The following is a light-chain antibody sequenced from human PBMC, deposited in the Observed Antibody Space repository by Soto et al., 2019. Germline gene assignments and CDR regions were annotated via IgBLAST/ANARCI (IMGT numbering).Light chain of an antibody. V-gene: IGKV3-15*01. J-gene: IGKJ5*01. CDR2: GAS. CDR3: QQYGSSRGA. CDR1: QSVRSN. Sequence: EILMTQSPATLSVSPGERATLSCGASQSVRSNLDWYQQKTGKAPRLLIYGASTRATGIPARLSGSGYGTELTITISRMETEEFEVYYCQQYGSSRGAFGQGTRLEIK.